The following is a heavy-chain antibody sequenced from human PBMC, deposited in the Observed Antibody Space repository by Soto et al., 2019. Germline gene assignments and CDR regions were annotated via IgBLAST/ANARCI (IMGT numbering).Heavy chain of an antibody. CDR1: GGSFSGYY. V-gene: IGHV4-34*01. Sequence: SETLSLTCAVYGGSFSGYYWSWIRQPPGKGLEWIGEINHSGSTNYNPSLESRVTISVDTSKNQFSLKLSSVTAADTAVYYCARIELLWFGEPTAGYYFDYWGQGTLVTVSS. CDR3: ARIELLWFGEPTAGYYFDY. CDR2: INHSGST. D-gene: IGHD3-10*01. J-gene: IGHJ4*02.